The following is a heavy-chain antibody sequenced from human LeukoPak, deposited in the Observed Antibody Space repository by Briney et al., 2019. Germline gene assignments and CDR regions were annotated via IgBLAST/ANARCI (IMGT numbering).Heavy chain of an antibody. D-gene: IGHD6-25*01. CDR1: DGSISNYY. Sequence: PSETLSLTCTVSDGSISNYYWSWLRQPPGKGLEWIGYIYSSGITTYHPSLRSRLTISVDTSKKQFSLRLSSVTAADTAVYYCAKLSGGRVDPWGRGTLVTVSS. CDR3: AKLSGGRVDP. J-gene: IGHJ5*02. CDR2: IYSSGIT. V-gene: IGHV4-59*08.